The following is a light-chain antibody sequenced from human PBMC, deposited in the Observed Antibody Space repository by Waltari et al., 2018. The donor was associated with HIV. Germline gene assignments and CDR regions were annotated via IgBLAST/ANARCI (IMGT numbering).Light chain of an antibody. J-gene: IGKJ1*01. CDR2: DAS. Sequence: EIVMTQSPATLSVSPGERATLSCRASQSVSSNLAWYQHKPDQAPRLLIYDASTRATGIPARFSGSGSGTEFTLTISSLQSEDFAVYYCQQYNSWPGTFGQGTKVEIK. CDR1: QSVSSN. CDR3: QQYNSWPGT. V-gene: IGKV3-15*01.